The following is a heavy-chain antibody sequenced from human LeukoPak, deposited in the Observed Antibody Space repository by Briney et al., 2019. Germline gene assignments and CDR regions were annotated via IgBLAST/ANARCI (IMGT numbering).Heavy chain of an antibody. D-gene: IGHD2/OR15-2a*01. CDR3: ARKVPVYYSADNRFDP. V-gene: IGHV1-2*02. Sequence: GASVKVSCKASGYTFTGYYMHWVRQAPGQGLEWMGWINPNSGGTNYAQKFQGRVTMTRDTSISTAYMELSRLRSDDTAVYYCARKVPVYYSADNRFDPWGQGTLVTVSS. CDR2: INPNSGGT. CDR1: GYTFTGYY. J-gene: IGHJ5*02.